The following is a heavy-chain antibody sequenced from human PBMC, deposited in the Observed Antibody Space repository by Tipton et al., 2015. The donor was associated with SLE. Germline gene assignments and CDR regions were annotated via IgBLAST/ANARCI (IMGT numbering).Heavy chain of an antibody. CDR3: ARSGPVTGFTSSFDY. Sequence: TLSLTCAVYGGSFSGYYWSWIRQPPGKGLEWIGEINHSGSTNYNPSLKSRVTISVDTSKNQVSLKLGSVTAADTAVYYCARSGPVTGFTSSFDYWGQGALVTVSS. J-gene: IGHJ4*02. CDR1: GGSFSGYY. CDR2: INHSGST. V-gene: IGHV4-34*01. D-gene: IGHD2-2*01.